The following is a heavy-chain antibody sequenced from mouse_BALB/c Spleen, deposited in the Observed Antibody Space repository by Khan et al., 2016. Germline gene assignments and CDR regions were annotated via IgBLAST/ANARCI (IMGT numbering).Heavy chain of an antibody. CDR1: GYTFTDYA. CDR3: ARGRYHGGGYYFYY. V-gene: IGHV1S137*01. D-gene: IGHD1-1*02. CDR2: INTYYGDA. Sequence: QVQLKESGAELVRPGVSVKISCKGSGYTFTDYAIHWVKQSHAKSLEWIGIINTYYGDASYNQKFKDKATVTVDKSSSTAYMELARLTSENSAIYYCARGRYHGGGYYFYYWGQGTTLTVSS. J-gene: IGHJ2*01.